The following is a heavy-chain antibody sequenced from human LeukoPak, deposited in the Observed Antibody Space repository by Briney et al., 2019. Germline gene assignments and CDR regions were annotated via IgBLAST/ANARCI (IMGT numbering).Heavy chain of an antibody. CDR2: ISYDGNNK. CDR3: AKPVDSGYHFGGLTIVY. J-gene: IGHJ4*02. Sequence: GGSLRLFCTASGFPFCRYGMPWPRHAPGKALEWVAVISYDGNNKYYADPVKGRFTLSRDNSKNTLYLQINSLRAEDTPVYYCAKPVDSGYHFGGLTIVYGGQGTLVTVPS. CDR1: GFPFCRYG. V-gene: IGHV3-30*18. D-gene: IGHD5-12*01.